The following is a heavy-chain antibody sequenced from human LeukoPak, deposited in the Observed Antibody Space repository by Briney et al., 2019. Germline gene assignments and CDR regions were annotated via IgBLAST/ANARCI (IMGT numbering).Heavy chain of an antibody. CDR1: GFRFSSYS. CDR3: AKVFGVEYFYYMDV. CDR2: IGASSATI. V-gene: IGHV3-48*04. Sequence: GGSLRLSCAASGFRFSSYSMNSVRQAPGKGLEWISYIGASSATIHYADSVRGRFTISRDNAKNSLFPQMDNLRAEDTAVYYCAKVFGVEYFYYMDVWGNGATVIVSS. J-gene: IGHJ6*03. D-gene: IGHD3-3*01.